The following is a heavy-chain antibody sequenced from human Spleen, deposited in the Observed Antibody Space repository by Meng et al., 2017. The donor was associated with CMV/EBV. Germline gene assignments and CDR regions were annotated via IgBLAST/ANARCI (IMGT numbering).Heavy chain of an antibody. V-gene: IGHV4-39*07. D-gene: IGHD1-26*01. Sequence: SETLSLTCTVSGASVSSSSHYWGWIRQPPGKGLEWIGSIYYSGSTYSNPSLKTRLIISVDTSKDQFSLKLRSVTAADTAVYYCARGVGATSYYYYGMDVWGQGTTVTVSS. J-gene: IGHJ6*02. CDR1: GASVSSSSHY. CDR3: ARGVGATSYYYYGMDV. CDR2: IYYSGST.